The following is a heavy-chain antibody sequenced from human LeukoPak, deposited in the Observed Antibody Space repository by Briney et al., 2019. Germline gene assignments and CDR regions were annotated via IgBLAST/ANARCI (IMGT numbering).Heavy chain of an antibody. CDR3: ARAVSSSGPGAFDI. Sequence: GGSLRLSCAASGFTFDDYGMSWVRDAPGKGLEWVSGINWNGGRTGYADSVKGRFTISRDNAKNSLYLQMNSLRAEDTALYHCARAVSSSGPGAFDIWGQGTMVTVSS. CDR2: INWNGGRT. V-gene: IGHV3-20*01. CDR1: GFTFDDYG. D-gene: IGHD6-6*01. J-gene: IGHJ3*02.